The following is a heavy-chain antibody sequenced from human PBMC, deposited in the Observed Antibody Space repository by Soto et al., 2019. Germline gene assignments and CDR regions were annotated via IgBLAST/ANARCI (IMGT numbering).Heavy chain of an antibody. Sequence: GGSLRLSCAASGFTFSSYGMHWVRQAPGKGLEWVAVISYDGSNKYYADSVKGRFTISRDNSKNTLYLQMNSLRAEDTAVYYCAKDSAVIAVAGNEYFQHWGQGTLVTVSS. CDR3: AKDSAVIAVAGNEYFQH. V-gene: IGHV3-30*18. CDR1: GFTFSSYG. CDR2: ISYDGSNK. J-gene: IGHJ1*01. D-gene: IGHD6-19*01.